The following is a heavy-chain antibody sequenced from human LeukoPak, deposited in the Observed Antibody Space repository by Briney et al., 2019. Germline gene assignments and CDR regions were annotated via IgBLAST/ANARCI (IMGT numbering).Heavy chain of an antibody. CDR2: IWYDGSNK. CDR1: GFTFSSYG. J-gene: IGHJ4*02. V-gene: IGHV3-33*01. D-gene: IGHD3-9*01. CDR3: ARDGTRGHYDILTGYYNPFDY. Sequence: GGSLRLSCAASGFTFSSYGMHWVRQAPGKGLEWVAVIWYDGSNKYYADSVKGRFTISRDNSKNTLYLQMNSLRAEDTAVYYCARDGTRGHYDILTGYYNPFDYWGQGTLVTVSS.